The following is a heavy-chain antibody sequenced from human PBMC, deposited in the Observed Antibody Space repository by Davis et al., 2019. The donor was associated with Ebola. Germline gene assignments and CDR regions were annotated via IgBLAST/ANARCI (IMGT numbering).Heavy chain of an antibody. J-gene: IGHJ4*02. CDR2: IGTAGDT. V-gene: IGHV3-13*01. CDR1: GFTFSSYD. Sequence: PGGSLRLSCAASGFTFSSYDMHWVRQATGKRLEWVSAIGTAGDTYYPGSVKGRFTISRANAKGSLYLQMNSLRAEDTAVYYCTRAAFGSYYFDYWGQGTLVTVSS. D-gene: IGHD3-3*01. CDR3: TRAAFGSYYFDY.